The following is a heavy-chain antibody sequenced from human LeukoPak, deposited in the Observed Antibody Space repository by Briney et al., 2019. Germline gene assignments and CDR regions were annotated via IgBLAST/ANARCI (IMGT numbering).Heavy chain of an antibody. D-gene: IGHD3-9*01. Sequence: SETLSLTCSVSGDSFSSFHWHWIRQRPGKGLEWIGYIFHTGSTNYNPSLERRVTMSVDTSKHQFSLHLTSVTAADTAVYYCAKVPGRYLDFLWYFDLWGRGTLVTVSS. J-gene: IGHJ2*01. CDR2: IFHTGST. V-gene: IGHV4-59*01. CDR3: AKVPGRYLDFLWYFDL. CDR1: GDSFSSFH.